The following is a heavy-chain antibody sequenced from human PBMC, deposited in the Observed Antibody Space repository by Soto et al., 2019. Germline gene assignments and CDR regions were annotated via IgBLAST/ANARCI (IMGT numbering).Heavy chain of an antibody. V-gene: IGHV3-48*01. D-gene: IGHD2-2*01. CDR2: IRSSSSTI. CDR3: ACAIPHLLYYYYYMDV. Sequence: GGSLRLSCAASGFTFSSYSMNWVRQAPGKGLEWVSYIRSSSSTIYYADSVKGRFTISRDNAKNSLYLQMNSLRAEDTAVYYCACAIPHLLYYYYYMDVWGKGTTVTVSS. J-gene: IGHJ6*03. CDR1: GFTFSSYS.